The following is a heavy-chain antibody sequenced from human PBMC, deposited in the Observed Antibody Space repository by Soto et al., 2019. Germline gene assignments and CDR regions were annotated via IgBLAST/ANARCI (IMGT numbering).Heavy chain of an antibody. Sequence: QVQLVQSGAEVKKPGASVKVSCKASGYTFTSYGISWVRQVPGQGREWMGLISAYNGNTNYAQKLQGRVTMTTDTSTSTAYMELRSLRSDDTAVYYCARDHINYYDSCGFGWFDPLGQGTLVTVSS. D-gene: IGHD3-22*01. V-gene: IGHV1-18*01. CDR1: GYTFTSYG. CDR3: ARDHINYYDSCGFGWFDP. J-gene: IGHJ5*02. CDR2: ISAYNGNT.